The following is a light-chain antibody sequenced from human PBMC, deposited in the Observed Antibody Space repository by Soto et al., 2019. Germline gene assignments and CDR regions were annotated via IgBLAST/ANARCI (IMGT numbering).Light chain of an antibody. Sequence: DVVMTQSPLSLPVTLGQPASISCRSSQSPLCSDGNTYLSWFQQRPGQSPRRLIYKVSNRDSGVPDRFSGSGSGTDFALKISRVEAEDVGVYYCMQGTHWPITFGQGTRLEIK. CDR3: MQGTHWPIT. V-gene: IGKV2-30*01. CDR2: KVS. J-gene: IGKJ5*01. CDR1: QSPLCSDGNTY.